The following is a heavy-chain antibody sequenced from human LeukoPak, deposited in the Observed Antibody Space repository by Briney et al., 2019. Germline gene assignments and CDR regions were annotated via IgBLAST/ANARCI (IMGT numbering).Heavy chain of an antibody. CDR3: ARVSPYLGGSDY. CDR2: INPNSGGT. CDR1: GYTFTGYY. D-gene: IGHD3-16*01. J-gene: IGHJ4*02. V-gene: IGHV1-2*02. Sequence: ASVKVSCKASGYTFTGYYMHWVRQAPGQGPEWMGWINPNSGGTNYAQKFQGRVTMTRDTSISTAYMELSRLRSDDTAVYYCARVSPYLGGSDYWGQGTLVTVSS.